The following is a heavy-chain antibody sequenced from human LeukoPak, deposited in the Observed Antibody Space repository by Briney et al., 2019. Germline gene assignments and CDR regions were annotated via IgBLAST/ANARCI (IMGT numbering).Heavy chain of an antibody. CDR2: IFYSGNT. V-gene: IGHV4-59*01. Sequence: SETLSLTCTVSGVSISSYYWNWIRQPPGKGLEWIGYIFYSGNTKYNPSLRSRVSISVDTSKNQFSLKLSSVTAAATAVYYCARDFEVGEGFASRAGTFDIWGQGTLVTVSS. CDR1: GVSISSYY. J-gene: IGHJ3*02. CDR3: ARDFEVGEGFASRAGTFDI. D-gene: IGHD3-3*01.